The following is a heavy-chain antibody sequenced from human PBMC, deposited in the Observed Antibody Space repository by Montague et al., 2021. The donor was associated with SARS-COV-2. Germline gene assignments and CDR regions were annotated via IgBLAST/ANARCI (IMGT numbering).Heavy chain of an antibody. CDR1: GGSFSGYY. V-gene: IGHV4-34*01. D-gene: IGHD3-10*01. CDR3: ARVRYYGSGTSLGMDV. J-gene: IGHJ6*02. Sequence: SETLSLTCAVYGGSFSGYYWSWIRQPPGKGLERIGEINHSGSTNYNPSLNSRVTISVDTSKNKFSLELSSVTAADTAVYYCARVRYYGSGTSLGMDVWGQGTTVTVSS. CDR2: INHSGST.